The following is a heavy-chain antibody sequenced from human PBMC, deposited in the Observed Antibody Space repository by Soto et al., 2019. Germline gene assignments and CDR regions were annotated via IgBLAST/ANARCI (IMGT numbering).Heavy chain of an antibody. Sequence: VGSLRLSCVASGFTFSDYYMSWIRQAPGKGLEWVSYISSSSSYTNYADSVKGRFTISRDNAKNSLYLQMNSLRAEDTAVYYCARDHHRYSGYDYVDYWGQGTLVTVSS. J-gene: IGHJ4*02. CDR1: GFTFSDYY. CDR2: ISSSSSYT. CDR3: ARDHHRYSGYDYVDY. V-gene: IGHV3-11*05. D-gene: IGHD5-12*01.